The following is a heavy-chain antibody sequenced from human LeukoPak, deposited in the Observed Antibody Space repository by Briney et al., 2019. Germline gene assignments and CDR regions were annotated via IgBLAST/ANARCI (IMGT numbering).Heavy chain of an antibody. J-gene: IGHJ4*02. Sequence: ASVKVSCKASGYDFSRYDINWVRLAPGQGLEWMGWMNPNSGNTGYAQKFQGRVTITRNTSISTAYMELSSLRSEDTAVYYCARGRESYGLWGQGTPVTVSS. CDR2: MNPNSGNT. CDR3: ARGRESYGL. V-gene: IGHV1-8*03. CDR1: GYDFSRYD. D-gene: IGHD5-18*01.